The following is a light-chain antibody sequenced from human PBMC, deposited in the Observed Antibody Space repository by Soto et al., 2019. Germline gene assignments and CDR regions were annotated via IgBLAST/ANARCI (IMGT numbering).Light chain of an antibody. CDR2: EGS. J-gene: IGLJ1*01. CDR1: RSDVGSYNL. V-gene: IGLV2-14*02. CDR3: SSFSSGTTLFV. Sequence: QSVLTQPASVSGSPGQSITISCTGTRSDVGSYNLVSWYQHHPGKAPKLMIYEGSKRPSGVSNRVSGSRSGNTASLTVSGLQAEDEADYYCSSFSSGTTLFVFGGGTKVTVL.